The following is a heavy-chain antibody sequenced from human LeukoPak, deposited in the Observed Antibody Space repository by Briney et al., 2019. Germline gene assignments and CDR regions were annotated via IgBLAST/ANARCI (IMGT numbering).Heavy chain of an antibody. CDR3: AVVAATPTYYFDY. CDR1: GGSFSGYY. Sequence: PSETLSLTCAVYGGSFSGYYWSWIRQPPGKGLEWIGEINHSGSTNYNPSLKSRVTISVDTSKNQFSLKLSSVTAADTAVYYRAVVAATPTYYFDYWGQGTLVTVSS. CDR2: INHSGST. D-gene: IGHD2-15*01. V-gene: IGHV4-34*01. J-gene: IGHJ4*02.